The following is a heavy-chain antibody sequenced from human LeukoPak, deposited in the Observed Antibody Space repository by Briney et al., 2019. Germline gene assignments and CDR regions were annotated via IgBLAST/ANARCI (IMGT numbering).Heavy chain of an antibody. V-gene: IGHV3-7*01. J-gene: IGHJ4*02. D-gene: IGHD2-2*01. CDR3: ARGRYCSSTRCYFDY. CDR2: IKQDESEK. CDR1: GFTFSGYW. Sequence: GGSLRLSCAASGFTFSGYWMSWVRQAPGKGLEWVANIKQDESEKCYVDSVKGRFTISRDNAKNSLYLQMNSLRAEDTAVYYCARGRYCSSTRCYFDYWGQGTLVTVSS.